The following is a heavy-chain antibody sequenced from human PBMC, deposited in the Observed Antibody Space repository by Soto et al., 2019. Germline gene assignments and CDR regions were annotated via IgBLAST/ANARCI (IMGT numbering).Heavy chain of an antibody. CDR3: ARDFYPLAYYFDY. V-gene: IGHV1-18*01. Sequence: ASVKVSCKASGYRFTSHGISWVRQAPGQGLEWMGWISGNDGKTKYARKFQGRVTMTTDTSTSTAYMEMNSLRHDDTAVYYCARDFYPLAYYFDYWGQGTLVTVS. J-gene: IGHJ4*02. CDR1: GYRFTSHG. CDR2: ISGNDGKT.